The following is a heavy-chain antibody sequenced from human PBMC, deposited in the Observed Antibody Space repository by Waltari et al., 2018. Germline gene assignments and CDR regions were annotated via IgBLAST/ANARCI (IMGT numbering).Heavy chain of an antibody. CDR1: GYTFSDYN. Sequence: QVQLVQSGAEVKKPGASVKVSCKASGYTFSDYNIHWVRQAPGLGLEWMGWINRKSGDTEMAQKLQGRVTVTRDTPVTTGYMDLTSLRSDDTAVYFCARVSERASSFLRHYYGLDVWGQGTTISVS. J-gene: IGHJ6*02. CDR2: INRKSGDT. V-gene: IGHV1-2*02. CDR3: ARVSERASSFLRHYYGLDV.